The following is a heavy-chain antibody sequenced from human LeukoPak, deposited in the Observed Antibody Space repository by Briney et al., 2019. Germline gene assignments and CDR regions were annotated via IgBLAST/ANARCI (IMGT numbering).Heavy chain of an antibody. CDR2: IIPILGIA. J-gene: IGHJ4*02. D-gene: IGHD1-1*01. CDR1: GGTFSSYT. V-gene: IGHV1-69*04. CDR3: ARDRTTGTRPLGY. Sequence: SVKVSCKASGGTFSSYTISWVRQAPGQGLEWMGRIIPILGIANYAQKFQGRVTITADKSTSTAYMELSSLRSEDTAVYYCARDRTTGTRPLGYWGQGTLVTVSS.